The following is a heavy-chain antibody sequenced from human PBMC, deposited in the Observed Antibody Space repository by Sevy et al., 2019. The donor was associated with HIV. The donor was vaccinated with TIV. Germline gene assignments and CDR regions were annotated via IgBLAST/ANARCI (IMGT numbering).Heavy chain of an antibody. Sequence: ASVKVSCKASGYTFTSYDINWVRQATGQGLEWMGWMNPNSGNTGYAQKFQRRVTMTRNTSISTAYMELRSLRSEDTAMYYCARAGSGWYDHYFDPWGQGTRVTVSS. J-gene: IGHJ4*02. CDR1: GYTFTSYD. D-gene: IGHD6-19*01. CDR2: MNPNSGNT. V-gene: IGHV1-8*01. CDR3: ARAGSGWYDHYFDP.